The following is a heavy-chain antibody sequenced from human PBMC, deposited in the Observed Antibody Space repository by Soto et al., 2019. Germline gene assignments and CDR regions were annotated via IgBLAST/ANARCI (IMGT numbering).Heavy chain of an antibody. V-gene: IGHV4-34*01. CDR2: INHSGST. CDR3: ARVSSDCSGGSCYLSDY. Sequence: QVQLQQWGAGLLKPSETLSLTCAVYGGSFSGYYWSWIRQPPGKGLEWMGEINHSGSTNYNPSLKSLVTISVDTSKNQFSLKLSSVTAADTAVYYCARVSSDCSGGSCYLSDYWGQGTLVTVSS. D-gene: IGHD2-15*01. CDR1: GGSFSGYY. J-gene: IGHJ4*02.